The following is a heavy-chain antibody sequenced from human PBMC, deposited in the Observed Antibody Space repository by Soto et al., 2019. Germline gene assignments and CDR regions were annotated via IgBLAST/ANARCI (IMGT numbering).Heavy chain of an antibody. V-gene: IGHV4-4*01. J-gene: IGHJ4*02. CDR2: ILHDGHI. D-gene: IGHD6-13*01. CDR3: VRHAGHHFDS. CDR1: GDSIDSTW. Sequence: QVQLQESGPGLVKPSGTLSLTCAVSGDSIDSTWWSWVRQPPGEAMEWIGEILHDGHISHKPSLMSPVSMSIAKSKNQCSLSLGAATAADTAVYCCVRHAGHHFDSWGQGTLLTVSS.